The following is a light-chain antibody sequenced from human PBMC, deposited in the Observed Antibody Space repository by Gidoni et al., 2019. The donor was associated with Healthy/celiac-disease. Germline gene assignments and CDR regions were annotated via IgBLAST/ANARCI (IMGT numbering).Light chain of an antibody. Sequence: DIQMTQSPSSLSASVGDRVTITCRASQSSSSYLNWYQQKPGKAPKLLIYAASSLQSGVPSRFSGSGSGTDFTPTISNLQPEDFATYYCQQSYRTPLTFGGGTKVEIK. CDR1: QSSSSY. J-gene: IGKJ4*01. CDR3: QQSYRTPLT. V-gene: IGKV1-39*01. CDR2: AAS.